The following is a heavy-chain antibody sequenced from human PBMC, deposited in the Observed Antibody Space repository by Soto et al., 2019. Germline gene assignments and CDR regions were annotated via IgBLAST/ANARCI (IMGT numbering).Heavy chain of an antibody. V-gene: IGHV3-64D*06. CDR1: GFTFSSYA. Sequence: AGGSLRLSCSVSGFTFSSYAMHWVRQAPGKGLEYVSSISSDGRPTYYADSVKGRFTISRDNSKNTLYLQMYSLKAEDTAVYYCVKDRYVDYWGQGTPVTVSS. CDR2: ISSDGRPT. CDR3: VKDRYVDY. J-gene: IGHJ4*02.